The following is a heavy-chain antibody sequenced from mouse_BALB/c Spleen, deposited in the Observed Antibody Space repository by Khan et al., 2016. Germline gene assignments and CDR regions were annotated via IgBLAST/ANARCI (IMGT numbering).Heavy chain of an antibody. CDR1: GFNIKDTY. D-gene: IGHD2-4*01. V-gene: IGHV14-3*02. CDR3: ARSPYDDDDGFAY. CDR2: IDPANGNT. Sequence: VQLKQSGAELVKPGASVKLSCTASGFNIKDTYMHWVKQRPEQGLEWIGRIDPANGNTTYDPKFKGKATITADTSSNTAYLQLSSLTSEDTAVYYCARSPYDDDDGFAYWGQGTLVTVSA. J-gene: IGHJ3*01.